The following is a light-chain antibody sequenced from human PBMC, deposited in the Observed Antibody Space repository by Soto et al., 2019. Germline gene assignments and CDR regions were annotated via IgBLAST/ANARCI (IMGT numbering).Light chain of an antibody. CDR2: AAS. V-gene: IGKV1-39*01. J-gene: IGKJ2*01. CDR1: QSITGY. Sequence: DIQMTQSPSSLSASVGDRVTITCRASQSITGYLNWYQQKPGKAHKLLIYAASSLQSGVPSRFSGSGSGTDFTLTISSLQRADFATYFCQQSLGIPYTFGQGTRLETK. CDR3: QQSLGIPYT.